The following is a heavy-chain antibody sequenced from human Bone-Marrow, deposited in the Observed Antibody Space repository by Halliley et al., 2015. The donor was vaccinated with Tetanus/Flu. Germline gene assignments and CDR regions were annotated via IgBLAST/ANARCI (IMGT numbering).Heavy chain of an antibody. J-gene: IGHJ4*02. CDR2: INQYGNEK. D-gene: IGHD1-26*01. Sequence: SLRLSCVGSGFVFSSYRITCVHQAPGKGLQWKANINQYGNEKDYVDAVKGRFTISRDNAKNSLYLQMNSLRAEDTPVYYCARGSGSFFDRRRFFDDWGQGNLVGVSS. CDR3: ARGSGSFFDRRRFFDD. CDR1: GFVFSSYR. V-gene: IGHV3-7*03.